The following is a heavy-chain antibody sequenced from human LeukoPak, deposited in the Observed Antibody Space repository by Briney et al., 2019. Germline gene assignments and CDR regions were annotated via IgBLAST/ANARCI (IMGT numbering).Heavy chain of an antibody. D-gene: IGHD2/OR15-2a*01. CDR1: GFTFDDYA. CDR3: ARGQKATLSNYYYYGMDV. Sequence: PGGSLRLSCAASGFTFDDYAMHWVRHAPGKGLEWVSGISWNSGSIGYADSVKGRVSVSRDNAKNLLYLQMNSLRADDTAVYYCARGQKATLSNYYYYGMDVWGRGTPVTVSS. J-gene: IGHJ6*02. V-gene: IGHV3-9*01. CDR2: ISWNSGSI.